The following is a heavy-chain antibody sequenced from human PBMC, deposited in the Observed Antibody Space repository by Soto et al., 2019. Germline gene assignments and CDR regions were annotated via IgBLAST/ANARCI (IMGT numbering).Heavy chain of an antibody. CDR3: VQTTGWPGFDF. V-gene: IGHV3-53*01. CDR2: IYGGGTT. Sequence: EVQLVESGGGWIQPGGSLRLSCAASGFTVSSKYMTWVRQAPGKGLEWVLVIYGGGTTYYADSVKGRFTISRDNSKNTLYLQMNSLRAEDTAVYYCVQTTGWPGFDFWGQGTLVTVSS. D-gene: IGHD6-19*01. J-gene: IGHJ4*02. CDR1: GFTVSSKY.